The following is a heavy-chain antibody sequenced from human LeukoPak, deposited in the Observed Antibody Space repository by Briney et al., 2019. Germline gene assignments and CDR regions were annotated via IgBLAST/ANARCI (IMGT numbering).Heavy chain of an antibody. D-gene: IGHD6-19*01. CDR1: GFTFSTYA. CDR2: ICDSGATT. Sequence: GGSLCLSCAASGFTFSTYAMNWVRPAPGKGLGWVSTICDSGATTYYADSVKGRFTISRDNSKNALYLQVNSLRAEDTAVYYCAKRGIAVAGSSRTLNWFDPWGQGTLVTVSA. J-gene: IGHJ5*02. V-gene: IGHV3-23*01. CDR3: AKRGIAVAGSSRTLNWFDP.